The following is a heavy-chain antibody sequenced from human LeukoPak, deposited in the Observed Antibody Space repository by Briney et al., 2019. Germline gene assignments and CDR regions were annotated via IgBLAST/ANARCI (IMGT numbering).Heavy chain of an antibody. Sequence: GGSLRLSCVASGFTFSSYWMTWVRQAPGKGLEWVSSISSSSYIYYADSVKGRFTISRDNAKNSLYLQMNSLRAEDTAVYYCARGALEDYYGSGSYYNGDYWGQGTLVAVSS. CDR1: GFTFSSYW. CDR3: ARGALEDYYGSGSYYNGDY. CDR2: ISSSSYI. D-gene: IGHD3-10*01. V-gene: IGHV3-21*01. J-gene: IGHJ4*02.